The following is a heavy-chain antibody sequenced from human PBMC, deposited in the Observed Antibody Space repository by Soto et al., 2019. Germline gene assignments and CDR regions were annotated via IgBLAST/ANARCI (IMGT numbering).Heavy chain of an antibody. D-gene: IGHD3-10*01. Sequence: SETLSLTCTVSGGSISSSSYYWGWMRQPPGKGLEWIGSIYYSGSTYYNPSLKSRFTISVDTSKNQFSLKLSSVTAAATAVYYCATWTGSGSDTIDYWGQGTLVTVSS. CDR1: GGSISSSSYY. CDR2: IYYSGST. J-gene: IGHJ4*02. V-gene: IGHV4-39*01. CDR3: ATWTGSGSDTIDY.